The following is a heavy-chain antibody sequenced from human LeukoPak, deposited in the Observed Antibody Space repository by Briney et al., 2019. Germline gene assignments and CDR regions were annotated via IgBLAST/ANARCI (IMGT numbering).Heavy chain of an antibody. D-gene: IGHD2-15*01. Sequence: ASVKVSCKASGGTFSSYAISWVRQAPGQGLEWMGGIIPIFGTANYAQKFQGRVTITADESTSTAYMELSSLRSEDTAVYYCARDGRRYCSGGSCYSGYYYYYMDVWGKGTTVTISS. CDR2: IIPIFGTA. CDR1: GGTFSSYA. J-gene: IGHJ6*03. V-gene: IGHV1-69*13. CDR3: ARDGRRYCSGGSCYSGYYYYYMDV.